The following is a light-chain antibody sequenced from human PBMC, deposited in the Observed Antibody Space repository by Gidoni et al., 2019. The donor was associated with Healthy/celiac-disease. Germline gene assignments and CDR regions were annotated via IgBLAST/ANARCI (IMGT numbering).Light chain of an antibody. CDR3: QQANSFPVT. CDR2: AAS. Sequence: DIQMTQSPSSVSASVGDRVTITCRASQGISSWLAWYPQKPGKAPKLLIYAASSLQSGVPSRFSGSGSGTDFTLTISSLQPEDFATYYCQQANSFPVTFGGGTKVEIK. J-gene: IGKJ4*01. CDR1: QGISSW. V-gene: IGKV1-12*01.